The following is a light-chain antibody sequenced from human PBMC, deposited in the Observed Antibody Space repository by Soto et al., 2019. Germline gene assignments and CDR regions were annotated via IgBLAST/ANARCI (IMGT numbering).Light chain of an antibody. V-gene: IGLV1-40*01. CDR3: CAYAGSGTVV. CDR1: SSDIGAGYD. CDR2: GNN. Sequence: QSVLTQTPSVSGAPGQRVTISCTGSSSDIGAGYDVHWYQQLPGTAPKLLIYGNNNRPSGVPDRFSGSKSGTSASLAITGLQAEDEAYYYCCAYAGSGTVVFGGGTKLTVL. J-gene: IGLJ2*01.